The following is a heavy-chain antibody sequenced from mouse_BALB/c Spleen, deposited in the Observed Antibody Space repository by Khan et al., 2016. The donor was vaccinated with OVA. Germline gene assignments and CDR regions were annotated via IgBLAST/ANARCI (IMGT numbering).Heavy chain of an antibody. Sequence: QVQLQQPGPELVKPGASVKMSCKASGYTFTDYVMNWVKQRNGQGLEWIGQIYPGSDSTYYNEKFKGKATLTEDRSSSTAYMQLSNLTSEESAVYICSRAGWDVFAYWGQGTLVTVSA. CDR2: IYPGSDST. D-gene: IGHD4-1*01. V-gene: IGHV1-77*01. J-gene: IGHJ3*01. CDR1: GYTFTDYV. CDR3: SRAGWDVFAY.